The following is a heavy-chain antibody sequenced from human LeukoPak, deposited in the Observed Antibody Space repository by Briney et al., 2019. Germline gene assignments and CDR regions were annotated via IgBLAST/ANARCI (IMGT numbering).Heavy chain of an antibody. CDR1: GFTFSSYG. CDR2: IWYDGSNK. V-gene: IGHV3-30*02. D-gene: IGHD3-3*01. J-gene: IGHJ4*02. Sequence: PGGSLRLSCAASGFTFSSYGMHWVRQAPGKGREWVAVIWYDGSNKYYADSVKGRFTISRDNSKNTLYLQMNSLRAEDTAVYYCAKSGGGFWSGYNYDYWGQGTLVTVSS. CDR3: AKSGGGFWSGYNYDY.